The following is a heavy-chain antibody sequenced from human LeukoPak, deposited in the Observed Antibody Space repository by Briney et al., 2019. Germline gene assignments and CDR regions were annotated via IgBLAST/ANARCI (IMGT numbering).Heavy chain of an antibody. CDR3: ATQQGGNAEY. J-gene: IGHJ4*02. D-gene: IGHD1-1*01. Sequence: GGCLRLSCAASGLTFSSHWMHWVRQAPGKGLVWVSRITNDGSSTTYADSVEGRFTISRDNAKSMLYLQVNSLRAEDTAVYYCATQQGGNAEYWGQGTLVTVSS. CDR2: ITNDGSST. CDR1: GLTFSSHW. V-gene: IGHV3-74*01.